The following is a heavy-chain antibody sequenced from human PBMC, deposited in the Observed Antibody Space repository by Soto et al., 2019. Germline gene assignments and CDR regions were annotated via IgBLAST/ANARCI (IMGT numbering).Heavy chain of an antibody. CDR3: ATGRNGDYGPYDAFDI. V-gene: IGHV1-24*01. D-gene: IGHD4-17*01. Sequence: ASVKVSCKVSGYTLAELSMHWVRQAPGKGLEWMGGFDPEDGETIYAQKFQGRVTMTEDTSTDTAYMELSSLRSEDTAVYYCATGRNGDYGPYDAFDIWGQGIPVTVSS. J-gene: IGHJ3*02. CDR2: FDPEDGET. CDR1: GYTLAELS.